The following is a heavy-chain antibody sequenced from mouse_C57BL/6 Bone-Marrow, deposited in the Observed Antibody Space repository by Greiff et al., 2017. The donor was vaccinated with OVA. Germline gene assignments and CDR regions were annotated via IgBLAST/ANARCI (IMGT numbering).Heavy chain of an antibody. CDR1: GYTFTDYY. CDR2: INPYNGGT. CDR3: ARWGRGFAY. V-gene: IGHV1-19*01. Sequence: VQLQQSGPVLVKPGASVKMSCKASGYTFTDYYMNWVKQSHGKSLEWIGVINPYNGGTSYNQKFKGKATLTVDKSSSTAYMELNSLTSEDSAVYYCARWGRGFAYWGQGTLVTVSA. J-gene: IGHJ3*01. D-gene: IGHD3-3*01.